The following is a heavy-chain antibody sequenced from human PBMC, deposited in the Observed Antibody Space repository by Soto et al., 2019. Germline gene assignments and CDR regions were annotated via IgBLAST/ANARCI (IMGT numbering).Heavy chain of an antibody. CDR1: GFTFSSYG. D-gene: IGHD4-17*01. J-gene: IGHJ6*03. CDR2: IWYDGSNK. V-gene: IGHV3-33*01. Sequence: GGSLRLSCAASGFTFSSYGMHWVSQAPGKGLEWVAVIWYDGSNKYYADSVKGRFTISRDNSKNTLYLQMNSLRAEDTAVYYCARHGGIPYYYYYMDVWGKGTTVTVSS. CDR3: ARHGGIPYYYYYMDV.